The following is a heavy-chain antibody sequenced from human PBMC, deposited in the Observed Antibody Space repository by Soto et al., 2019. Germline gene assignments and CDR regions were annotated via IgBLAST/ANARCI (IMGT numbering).Heavy chain of an antibody. D-gene: IGHD6-13*01. CDR2: TYYRSKWYN. CDR3: ARDPPGIAAAGYYYYGMDV. Sequence: QVQLQQSGPGLVKPSQTLSLTCAISGDSVSSNSAAWNWIRQSPSRGLEWLGRTYYRSKWYNDYAVSVKSRITIKPDTSKNQFSLQLNSVTPEDTAVYYCARDPPGIAAAGYYYYGMDVWGQGTTVTVSS. CDR1: GDSVSSNSAA. J-gene: IGHJ6*02. V-gene: IGHV6-1*01.